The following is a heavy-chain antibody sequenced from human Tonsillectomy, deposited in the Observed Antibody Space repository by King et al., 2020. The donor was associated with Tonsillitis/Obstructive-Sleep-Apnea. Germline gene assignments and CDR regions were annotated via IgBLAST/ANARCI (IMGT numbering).Heavy chain of an antibody. CDR1: GFTFSSYA. Sequence: VQLVESGGGLVQPGGSLRLSCAASGFTFSSYAMSWVRQAPGKGLEWVSAISGSGGSTYYADSVKGRFTISRDNSKNTLYLQMNSLRAEDTAVYYCAKDPWLRSRPYDYYYGMDVWGQGTTVTVSS. J-gene: IGHJ6*02. CDR2: ISGSGGST. V-gene: IGHV3-23*04. D-gene: IGHD5-12*01. CDR3: AKDPWLRSRPYDYYYGMDV.